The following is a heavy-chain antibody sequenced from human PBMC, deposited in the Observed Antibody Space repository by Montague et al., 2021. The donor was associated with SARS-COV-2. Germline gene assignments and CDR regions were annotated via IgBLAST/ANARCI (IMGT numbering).Heavy chain of an antibody. CDR2: IYYSGST. V-gene: IGHV4-59*01. Sequence: SETLSLTCSVSGGSLSSFYWSWIRQPPGKGLEWIGYIYYSGSTNYNPSLKSRVTISVDTSKNQFSLKLSSVTAADTAVYYCARVKGGYYYGLGVSAHFDYWGQGTLVTVSS. J-gene: IGHJ4*02. CDR3: ARVKGGYYYGLGVSAHFDY. CDR1: GGSLSSFY. D-gene: IGHD3-10*01.